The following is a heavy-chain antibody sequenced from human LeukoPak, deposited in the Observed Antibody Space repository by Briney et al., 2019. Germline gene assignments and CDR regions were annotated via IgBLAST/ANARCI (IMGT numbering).Heavy chain of an antibody. J-gene: IGHJ4*02. CDR2: ISYDGSNK. V-gene: IGHV3-30*18. Sequence: GRSLRLSCAASGFTFSSYGMHWVRQAPGKGLEWVAVISYDGSNKYYADSVKGLFTISRDNSKNTLYLQMNSLRAEDTAVYYCAKESYATIDYWGQGTLVTVSS. D-gene: IGHD5-12*01. CDR3: AKESYATIDY. CDR1: GFTFSSYG.